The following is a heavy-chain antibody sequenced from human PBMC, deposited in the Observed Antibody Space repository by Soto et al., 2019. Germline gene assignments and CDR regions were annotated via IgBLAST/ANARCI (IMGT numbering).Heavy chain of an antibody. D-gene: IGHD4-4*01. V-gene: IGHV3-30*03. CDR3: ARDGVSSTDYTCNYGTYFDN. CDR1: GLSFGCYG. Sequence: GGSQRLSSVAPGLSFGCYGMYWVRQAPGEGLERLAVISYDGNNKFYADSVKGRFTISRDSSSQTLYLQMNSLRPDDTAMYYCARDGVSSTDYTCNYGTYFDNWGPGALVTVSS. CDR2: ISYDGNNK. J-gene: IGHJ4*02.